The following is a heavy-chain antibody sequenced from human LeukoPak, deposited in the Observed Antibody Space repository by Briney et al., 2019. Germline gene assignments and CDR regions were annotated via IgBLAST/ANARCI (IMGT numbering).Heavy chain of an antibody. CDR3: AKGLLWFGELLSPLDY. Sequence: PGRSLRLSCAASGFTFNSYGMHWVRQAPGKGLEWVAFTWYDGSNKYYADSVKGRFTISRDNSKNTLYLQMNSLRAEDTAVYYCAKGLLWFGELLSPLDYWGQGTLVTVSS. V-gene: IGHV3-30*02. CDR2: TWYDGSNK. J-gene: IGHJ4*02. CDR1: GFTFNSYG. D-gene: IGHD3-10*01.